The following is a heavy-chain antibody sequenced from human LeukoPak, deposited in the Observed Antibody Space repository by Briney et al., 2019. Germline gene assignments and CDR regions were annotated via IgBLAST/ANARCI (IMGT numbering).Heavy chain of an antibody. CDR2: TYYRSKWYN. V-gene: IGHV6-1*01. CDR3: AGSASYFPN. CDR1: GDSVPSNSAS. J-gene: IGHJ4*02. D-gene: IGHD3-10*01. Sequence: SQTLSLTCAISGDSVPSNSASWNWLRQSPSRGLEWLGRTYYRSKWYNDYAPSVKSRITINPDTAKNQVSLQLNSVTPEDTAVYYCAGSASYFPNWGQGTLVAVSS.